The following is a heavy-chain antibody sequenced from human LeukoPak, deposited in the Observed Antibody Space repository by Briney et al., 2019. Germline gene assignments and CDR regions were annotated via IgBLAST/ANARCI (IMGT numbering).Heavy chain of an antibody. CDR1: GFTFSSYG. Sequence: GGSLRLSCAASGFTFSSYGMSWVRQAPGKGLGWVSAISGSGGSTYYADSVKGRFTISRDNSKNTLYLQMNSLRAEDTAVYYCAKDRAGSSGRSSDFDYWGQGTLVSVSS. D-gene: IGHD6-19*01. V-gene: IGHV3-23*01. J-gene: IGHJ4*02. CDR3: AKDRAGSSGRSSDFDY. CDR2: ISGSGGST.